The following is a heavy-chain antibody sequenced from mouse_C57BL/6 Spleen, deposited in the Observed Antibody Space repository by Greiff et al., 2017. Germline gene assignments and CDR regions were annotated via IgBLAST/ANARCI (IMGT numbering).Heavy chain of an antibody. Sequence: VKLQESGAELVKPGASVKLSCKASGYTFTEYTIHWVKQRSGQGLEWIGWFYPGSGSIKYNEKFKDKATLTADKSSSTVYMELSRLTSEDSAVYFCARHAYYSNYLYYAMDYWGQGTSVTVSS. V-gene: IGHV1-62-2*01. J-gene: IGHJ4*01. CDR1: GYTFTEYT. D-gene: IGHD2-5*01. CDR2: FYPGSGSI. CDR3: ARHAYYSNYLYYAMDY.